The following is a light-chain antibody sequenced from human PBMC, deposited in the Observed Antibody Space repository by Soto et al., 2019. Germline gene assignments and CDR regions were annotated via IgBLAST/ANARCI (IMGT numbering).Light chain of an antibody. Sequence: DLQMTQSPSSLSASVGDRVTITCRASQSISSYLNWYQQKPGKAPKLLIYAASSLQSGVPSRFSGSGSATDFTLTISSLQPEDSATYSWQQSYSTPHSFGQGTKLEIK. V-gene: IGKV1-39*01. CDR1: QSISSY. CDR2: AAS. J-gene: IGKJ2*01. CDR3: QQSYSTPHS.